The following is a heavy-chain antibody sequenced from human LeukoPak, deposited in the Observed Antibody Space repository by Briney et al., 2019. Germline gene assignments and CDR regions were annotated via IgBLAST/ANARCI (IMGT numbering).Heavy chain of an antibody. V-gene: IGHV4-30-2*01. J-gene: IGHJ4*02. CDR1: GGSISSGGCY. Sequence: SQTLSLTCTVSGGSISSGGCYWSWIRQPPGKGLEWIGYIYHSGSTYYNPSLKSRVTISVDRSKNQFSLKLSSVTAADTAVYYCARDERITMIVVAEGYFDYWGQGTLVTVSS. CDR3: ARDERITMIVVAEGYFDY. CDR2: IYHSGST. D-gene: IGHD3-22*01.